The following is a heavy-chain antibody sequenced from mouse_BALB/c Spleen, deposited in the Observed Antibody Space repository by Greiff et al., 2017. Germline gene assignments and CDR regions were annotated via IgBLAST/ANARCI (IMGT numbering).Heavy chain of an antibody. CDR3: ARGRSDREFDY. Sequence: QVQLKESGPELVRPGVSVKISCKGSGYTFTDYAMHWVKQSHAKSLEWIGVISTYYGNTNYNPKFKGKATMTVDKSSSTAYMELASLTSEDTAIYYCARGRSDREFDYWGQGTTLTVSS. CDR1: GYTFTDYA. J-gene: IGHJ2*01. V-gene: IGHV1-67*01. CDR2: ISTYYGNT.